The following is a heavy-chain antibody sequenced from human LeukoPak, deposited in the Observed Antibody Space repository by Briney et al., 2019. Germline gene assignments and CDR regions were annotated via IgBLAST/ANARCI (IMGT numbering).Heavy chain of an antibody. CDR2: ITGASGNI. V-gene: IGHV3-48*02. D-gene: IGHD2-2*01. CDR3: ARGDCLTTSCYGACFDY. J-gene: IGHJ4*02. CDR1: GFTFSIYS. Sequence: GGSLRLSCAASGFTFSIYSMHWVRQAPGKGLEWVSYITGASGNIYYADSVKGGFAISRDNVKNSVYLQMNRLRDEDTAVYYCARGDCLTTSCYGACFDYWGQGALVAVSS.